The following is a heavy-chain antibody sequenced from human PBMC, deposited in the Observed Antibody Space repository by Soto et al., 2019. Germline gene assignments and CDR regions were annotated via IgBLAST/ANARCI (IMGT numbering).Heavy chain of an antibody. CDR1: GFTFDDYA. Sequence: GGSLRLSCAASGFTFDDYAMHWVRQAPGKGLEWVSGISWGSGSRGYADSVKGRFTISRDNAKDSLYLQMNSLIAEDTALYYCAKDMGSYYGSGKPDYWGQGTLVTVSS. V-gene: IGHV3-9*01. J-gene: IGHJ4*02. CDR3: AKDMGSYYGSGKPDY. CDR2: ISWGSGSR. D-gene: IGHD3-10*01.